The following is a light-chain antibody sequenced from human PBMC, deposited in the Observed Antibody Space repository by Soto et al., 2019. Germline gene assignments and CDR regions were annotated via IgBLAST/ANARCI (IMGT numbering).Light chain of an antibody. CDR2: DVT. CDR3: SSYRTGGSYV. V-gene: IGLV2-14*01. CDR1: SSDVGGYNS. Sequence: QSVLTQPASVSGSPGLSIAISCTGTSSDVGGYNSVSWYQQHPGKAPKLVIYDVTSRPSGVSNRFSGSKSGNTASLTISGLQAEDDGDYYCSSYRTGGSYVFGTGTKLTVL. J-gene: IGLJ1*01.